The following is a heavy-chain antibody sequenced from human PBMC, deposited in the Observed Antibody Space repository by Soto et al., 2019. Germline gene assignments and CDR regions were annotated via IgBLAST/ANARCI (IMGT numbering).Heavy chain of an antibody. D-gene: IGHD3-16*01. CDR3: ASLRGYDCFDY. J-gene: IGHJ4*02. Sequence: QLQLQESGPGLVKPSETLSLTCTVSGGSISSSSYYWGWIRQPPGKGLEWIGSIYYSGSTYYNPSLKSRVTISVDTSKNQFSLKLSSVTAADTAVYYCASLRGYDCFDYWGQGTLVTVSS. CDR1: GGSISSSSYY. CDR2: IYYSGST. V-gene: IGHV4-39*01.